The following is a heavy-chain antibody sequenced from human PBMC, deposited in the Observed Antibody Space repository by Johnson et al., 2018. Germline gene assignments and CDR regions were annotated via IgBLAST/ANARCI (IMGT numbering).Heavy chain of an antibody. V-gene: IGHV1-69*09. CDR1: GGSFSSYT. D-gene: IGHD5-12*01. J-gene: IGHJ3*01. CDR2: IILLLGIA. Sequence: VQLVESGAAVKKPGSSVKVSCKASGGSFSSYTINWVRQTPGQGLEWMGKIILLLGIANYAQKFQGRVTITADKSTNTVDMGLSSLRSEETAVYCWARNEVDADFDLWGQGTMVTVSS. CDR3: ARNEVDADFDL.